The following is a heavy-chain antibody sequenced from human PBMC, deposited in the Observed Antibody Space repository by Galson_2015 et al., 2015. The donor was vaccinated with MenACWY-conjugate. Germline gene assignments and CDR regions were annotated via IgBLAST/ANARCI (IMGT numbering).Heavy chain of an antibody. CDR1: GGSISSRSYY. D-gene: IGHD2-2*01. J-gene: IGHJ3*02. Sequence: ETLSLTCTVSGGSISSRSYYWDWTRQPPGRGLEWIGTIYYSGSTYYNSSLKSRVTISVDTSQNQFSLNLSSVTAADTAMYYCARHDRTAPARSGAFDIWGRGTMVTVSS. CDR3: ARHDRTAPARSGAFDI. V-gene: IGHV4-39*01. CDR2: IYYSGST.